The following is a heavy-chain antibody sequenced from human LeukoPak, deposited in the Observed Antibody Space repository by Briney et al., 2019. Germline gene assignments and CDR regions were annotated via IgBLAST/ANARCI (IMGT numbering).Heavy chain of an antibody. J-gene: IGHJ4*02. Sequence: GGSLRLSCAASGFTFSSYWMSWVRQAPGKGLEWVANIKQDGSEKYYVDSVKGRFTISRDNAKNSLYLQMNSLRAEDTAVYYCARGPFTYSLGFDYWGQGTLVTVSS. CDR2: IKQDGSEK. V-gene: IGHV3-7*01. CDR3: ARGPFTYSLGFDY. CDR1: GFTFSSYW. D-gene: IGHD3-16*01.